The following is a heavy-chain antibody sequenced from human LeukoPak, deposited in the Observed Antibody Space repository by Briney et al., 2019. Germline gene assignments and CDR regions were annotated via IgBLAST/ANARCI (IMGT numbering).Heavy chain of an antibody. V-gene: IGHV3-7*01. CDR2: IKDDGSAK. J-gene: IGHJ4*02. Sequence: GGSLRLSCAASGFTFSSYWMTWVRQAPGKGLEWVANIKDDGSAKYYEDSVKGRFTISRDDAKNSLYLQMNSLRADDTAVYYCARDPGYSYGLDYWGQGTLVTVSS. CDR1: GFTFSSYW. D-gene: IGHD5-18*01. CDR3: ARDPGYSYGLDY.